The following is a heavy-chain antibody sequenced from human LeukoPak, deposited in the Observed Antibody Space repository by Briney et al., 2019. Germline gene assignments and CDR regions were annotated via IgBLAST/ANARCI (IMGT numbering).Heavy chain of an antibody. V-gene: IGHV3-74*01. Sequence: PGGSLRPSCAASGFTFSSYWMHWVRQAPGKGLVWVSRIKSDGSTTNYADSVKGRFTISRDNAENTLYLQMNSLRVEDTAVYYCTRRVSTTRWFDPWGQGTLVTVSS. CDR2: IKSDGSTT. CDR1: GFTFSSYW. CDR3: TRRVSTTRWFDP. D-gene: IGHD2-15*01. J-gene: IGHJ5*02.